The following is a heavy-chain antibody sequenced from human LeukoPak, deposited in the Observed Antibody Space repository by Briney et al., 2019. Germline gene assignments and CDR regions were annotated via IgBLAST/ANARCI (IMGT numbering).Heavy chain of an antibody. Sequence: ASVKLSSLASGYTFPSCDINWVRQATGQGLEWMGWMNPNSGNTGYGQSFQGRITMTRDSSIGTAYMELSNLTSEDTAIYYCTRGSSGRRDDGGQGTLVTVSA. V-gene: IGHV1-8*01. CDR2: MNPNSGNT. D-gene: IGHD6-19*01. CDR1: GYTFPSCD. CDR3: TRGSSGRRDD. J-gene: IGHJ4*02.